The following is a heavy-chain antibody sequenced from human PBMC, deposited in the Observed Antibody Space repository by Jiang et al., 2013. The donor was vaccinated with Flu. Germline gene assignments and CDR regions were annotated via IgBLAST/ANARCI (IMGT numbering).Heavy chain of an antibody. CDR2: ISYDGSEK. Sequence: RLSCAASGFTFSSYWMSWVRQAPGKGLEWVAFISYDGSEKYYVDSVKGRFTISRDKSRNTLYLQMNSLRAADTAIYYCARTKDSYYFDYWGQGTLVTVSS. J-gene: IGHJ4*02. CDR1: GFTFSSYW. D-gene: IGHD5-18*01. CDR3: ARTKDSYYFDY. V-gene: IGHV3-30*03.